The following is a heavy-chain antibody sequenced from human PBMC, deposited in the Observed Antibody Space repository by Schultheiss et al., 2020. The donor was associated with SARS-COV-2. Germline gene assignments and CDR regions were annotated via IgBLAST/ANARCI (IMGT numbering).Heavy chain of an antibody. CDR1: GGSISNYY. CDR2: IYYSGST. J-gene: IGHJ5*02. CDR3: ASLSTYYDFWNGFDP. Sequence: SETLSLTCTVSGGSISNYYWSWIRQPPGKGLEWIGYIYYSGSTNYNPSLKSRVTISVDTSKNQFSLKLSSVTAADTAVYYCASLSTYYDFWNGFDPWGQGTLVTVSS. V-gene: IGHV4-59*08. D-gene: IGHD3-3*01.